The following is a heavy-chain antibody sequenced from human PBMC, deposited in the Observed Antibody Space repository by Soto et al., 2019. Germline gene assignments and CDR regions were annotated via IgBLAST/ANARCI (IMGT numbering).Heavy chain of an antibody. V-gene: IGHV3-66*03. CDR1: GFTVSSNS. J-gene: IGHJ4*02. CDR2: IYSGGNV. Sequence: EVQLVESGGGLSQPGGSLRLSCAASGFTVSSNSFTWVRQAPGKGLEWVSVIYSGGNVYYADSVKGRFTISRDNSKNTLHLQMDSLRAEDTAVYYCAKNFIPLSPDLYFDSWGQGTLVTVSS. CDR3: AKNFIPLSPDLYFDS. D-gene: IGHD3-16*01.